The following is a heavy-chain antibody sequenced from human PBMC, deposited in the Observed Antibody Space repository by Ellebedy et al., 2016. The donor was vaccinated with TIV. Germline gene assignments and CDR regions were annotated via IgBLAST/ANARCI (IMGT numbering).Heavy chain of an antibody. D-gene: IGHD4-17*01. CDR1: GGSVSSANYY. V-gene: IGHV4-61*01. CDR2: IYSSGRT. Sequence: MPSETLSLTCTVSGGSVSSANYYWTWFRQPPGKGLAWIGYIYSSGRTDYKHSLKSRMAISVDTSRNQISLKLSSLTAADTAVYYCSAAYGRVTPAYWGQGTLVTVSS. CDR3: SAAYGRVTPAY. J-gene: IGHJ4*02.